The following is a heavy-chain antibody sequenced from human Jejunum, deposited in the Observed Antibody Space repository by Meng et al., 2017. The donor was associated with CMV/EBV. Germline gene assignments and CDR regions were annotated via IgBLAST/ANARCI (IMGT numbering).Heavy chain of an antibody. CDR1: EYTFRSYA. CDR2: ILVDGVTT. CDR3: ARRGQI. Sequence: LSLSCVASEYTFRSYAMDWVRQAPGKGLEWVSAILVDGVTTFYADSVKGRFTISRDNSKNTMYLQMNSLRAEDTAVYFCARRGQIWGQGTLVTVSS. J-gene: IGHJ4*02. V-gene: IGHV3-23*01.